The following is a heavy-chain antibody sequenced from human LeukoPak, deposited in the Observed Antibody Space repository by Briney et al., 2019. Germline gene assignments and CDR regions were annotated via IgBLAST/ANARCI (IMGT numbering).Heavy chain of an antibody. V-gene: IGHV1-2*02. D-gene: IGHD2-2*01. CDR2: INPNSGGT. CDR1: GYTFTGYV. CDR3: ASSIVYCSSTSCYFN. J-gene: IGHJ4*02. Sequence: ASVKVSCKASGYTFTGYVMHWVRQAPGQGLEWMGWINPNSGGTNYAQKFQGRVTMTRDTSISTAYMELSRLRSDDTAVYYCASSIVYCSSTSCYFNWGQGTLVTVPS.